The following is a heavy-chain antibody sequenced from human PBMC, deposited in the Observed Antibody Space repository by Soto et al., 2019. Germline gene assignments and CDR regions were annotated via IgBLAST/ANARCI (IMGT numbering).Heavy chain of an antibody. V-gene: IGHV1-46*03. CDR3: ARSIVVVVAATPAAFDI. CDR2: INPSGGST. CDR1: GYTFTSYY. D-gene: IGHD2-15*01. Sequence: ASVKVSCKASGYTFTSYYMHWVRQAPGQGLEWMGIINPSGGSTSYAQKFQGRVTMTRDTSTSTVYMELSSLRSEDTAVYYCARSIVVVVAATPAAFDIWGQGTMVTVSS. J-gene: IGHJ3*02.